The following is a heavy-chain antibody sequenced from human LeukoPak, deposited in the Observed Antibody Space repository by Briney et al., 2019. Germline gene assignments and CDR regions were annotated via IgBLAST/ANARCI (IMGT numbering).Heavy chain of an antibody. V-gene: IGHV5-10-1*01. J-gene: IGHJ4*02. D-gene: IGHD1-14*01. Sequence: GKSLKIYCIGSGYSFTTYWISSVRQMPGKGLEWMGRIDPGDSYTNYRPSFQGHVTIAADKSINTAYLQLSSLKASDTAMYYCTNHVRESLVLVSWGQGTLVSVSS. CDR1: GYSFTTYW. CDR2: IDPGDSYT. CDR3: TNHVRESLVLVS.